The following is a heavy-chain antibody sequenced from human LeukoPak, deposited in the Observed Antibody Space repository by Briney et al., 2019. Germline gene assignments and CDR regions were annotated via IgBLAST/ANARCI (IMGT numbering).Heavy chain of an antibody. V-gene: IGHV3-53*01. CDR1: GFTVSSNH. D-gene: IGHD6-13*01. CDR3: AKDASYLSSWYYFDY. CDR2: IYSGGST. Sequence: GGSLRLSCAASGFTVSSNHMSWVRQAPGKGLEWVSVIYSGGSTYYADSVKGRFTISRDNSKNTVYLQMNSLRVEDTAVYYCAKDASYLSSWYYFDYWGQGTLVTVSS. J-gene: IGHJ4*02.